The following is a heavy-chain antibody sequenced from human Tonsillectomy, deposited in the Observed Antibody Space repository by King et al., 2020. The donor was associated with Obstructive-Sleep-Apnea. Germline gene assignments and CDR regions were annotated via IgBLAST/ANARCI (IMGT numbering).Heavy chain of an antibody. V-gene: IGHV4-31*03. CDR2: IYDSRST. D-gene: IGHD1-1*01. J-gene: IGHJ4*02. CDR3: AREAKGNETRTLDY. CDR1: GGSISSGGYY. Sequence: QLQESGPGLVKPSETLSLTCTVSGGSISSGGYYWTWIRQHPGMGLEWIGYIYDSRSTYYNPSLKSRLFISLDTSKNQFSLRMSSVTAADTAVYYCAREAKGNETRTLDYWGQGNLVTVSS.